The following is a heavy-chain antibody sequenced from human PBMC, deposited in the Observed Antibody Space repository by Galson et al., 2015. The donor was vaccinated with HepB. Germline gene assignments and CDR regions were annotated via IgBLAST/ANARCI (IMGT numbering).Heavy chain of an antibody. CDR3: TRDPDRDGYNWGYYYNYGMDV. Sequence: SLRLSCAASGFTFSSYTMNWVRQAPGKGLEWVSSISSSSIYKYYADSVKGRFTISRDNAKNSLYLQMNSLRAEDTAVYYCTRDPDRDGYNWGYYYNYGMDVWGQGTTVTVSS. V-gene: IGHV3-21*01. J-gene: IGHJ6*02. CDR1: GFTFSSYT. CDR2: ISSSSIYK. D-gene: IGHD5-24*01.